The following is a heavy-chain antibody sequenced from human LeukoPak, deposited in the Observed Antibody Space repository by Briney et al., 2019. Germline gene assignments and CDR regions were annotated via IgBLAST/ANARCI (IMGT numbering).Heavy chain of an antibody. Sequence: GESLKISCKGSGYSFTSYWISWVRQMPGKGLEWMGRIDPSDSYTNYSPSFQGHVTISADKSISTAYLQWSSLKASDTATYYCARDSGFRDYYYGMDVWGQGTTVTVSS. CDR2: IDPSDSYT. J-gene: IGHJ6*02. CDR3: ARDSGFRDYYYGMDV. CDR1: GYSFTSYW. V-gene: IGHV5-10-1*01. D-gene: IGHD2-15*01.